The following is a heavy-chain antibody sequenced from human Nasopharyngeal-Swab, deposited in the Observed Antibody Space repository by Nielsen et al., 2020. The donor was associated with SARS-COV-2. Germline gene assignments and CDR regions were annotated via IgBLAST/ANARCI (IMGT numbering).Heavy chain of an antibody. J-gene: IGHJ6*02. CDR2: ISVDGGST. Sequence: GGSLRLSCAASGFTFDDSAMHWVRQAPGKGLEWVSLISVDGGSTYSADSVKGRFAISRDNSENSLYLQMNSLRIEDTALYYCAKAQGATHYYYYYGMDVWGQGTTVTVSS. CDR1: GFTFDDSA. CDR3: AKAQGATHYYYYYGMDV. V-gene: IGHV3-43*02. D-gene: IGHD1-26*01.